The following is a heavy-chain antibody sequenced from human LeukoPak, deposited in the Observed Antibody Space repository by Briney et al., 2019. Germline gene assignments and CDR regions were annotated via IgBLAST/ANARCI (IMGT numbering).Heavy chain of an antibody. J-gene: IGHJ4*02. CDR1: GFTISDYR. CDR2: IKHDGSER. Sequence: GGSLRLSCAASGFTISDYRMSWVCQSLGKRLEWGANIKHDGSERYYVDSVKGRFTISRDNAKNSLSLQMNSLRAEDTAVYYCARHYFDYWGQGTLVTVSS. CDR3: ARHYFDY. V-gene: IGHV3-7*01.